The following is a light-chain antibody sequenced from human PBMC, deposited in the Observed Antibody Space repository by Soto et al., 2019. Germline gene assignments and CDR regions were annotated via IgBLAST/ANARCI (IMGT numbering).Light chain of an antibody. CDR3: QQRYNWPVT. V-gene: IGKV3-15*01. Sequence: EILMTQSPAPVSVSPGARATLSCRASQSVSSNLAWYQQKPGQAPRLLIYGASTRATGIPARFSGSGSGTEFTLTISSLEPEDFSVYYCQQRYNWPVTFGQGTRLEIK. CDR1: QSVSSN. CDR2: GAS. J-gene: IGKJ5*01.